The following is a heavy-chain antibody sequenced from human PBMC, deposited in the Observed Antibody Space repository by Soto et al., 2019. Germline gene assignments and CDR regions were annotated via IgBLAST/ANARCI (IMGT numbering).Heavy chain of an antibody. V-gene: IGHV1-18*01. J-gene: IGHJ3*01. CDR2: ISPNKGNT. CDR3: ARESAHGLYF. CDR1: GGTFSSYT. D-gene: IGHD3-10*01. Sequence: ASVKVSCKASGGTFSSYTISWVRQAPGQGLEWIGRISPNKGNTNYAQNLQGRVTLTRDTSTDTVYMEMRSLKSDDTAVDYCARESAHGLYFWGQGSMVTVSS.